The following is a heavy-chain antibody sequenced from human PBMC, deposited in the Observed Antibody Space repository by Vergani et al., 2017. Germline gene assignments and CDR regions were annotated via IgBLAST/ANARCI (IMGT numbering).Heavy chain of an antibody. V-gene: IGHV3-73*02. Sequence: EVHLVESGGGLVQPGESLNLSCATSGLTFSDFAIHWVRQTSGKGLGWIGRIRDKAYNYATVYAVSVKGRFTISRDDSKKTAFLPMNGLTTEDTAVYYHFYGFWAGYDSGDVLGKGTTVTVSS. D-gene: IGHD3/OR15-3a*01. CDR2: IRDKAYNYAT. CDR1: GLTFSDFA. J-gene: IGHJ6*04. CDR3: FYGFWAGYDSGDV.